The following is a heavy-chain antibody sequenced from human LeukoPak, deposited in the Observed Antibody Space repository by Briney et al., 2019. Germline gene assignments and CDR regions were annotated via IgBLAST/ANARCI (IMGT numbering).Heavy chain of an antibody. J-gene: IGHJ4*02. CDR3: AKGVGYCSGGSCQQFDY. Sequence: SGGSLRLSCAASGFTFSSYGMHWVRQAPGKGLEWVAVISYDGSNKYYADSVKGRFTISRDNSKNTLYLQMNSLRAEDTAVYYCAKGVGYCSGGSCQQFDYWGQGTLVTVSS. CDR1: GFTFSSYG. V-gene: IGHV3-30*18. D-gene: IGHD2-15*01. CDR2: ISYDGSNK.